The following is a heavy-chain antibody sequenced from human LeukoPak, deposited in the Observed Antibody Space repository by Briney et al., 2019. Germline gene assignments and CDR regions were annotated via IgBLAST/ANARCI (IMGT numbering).Heavy chain of an antibody. D-gene: IGHD6-13*01. CDR2: IYYSGST. Sequence: SETLSLTCTVSGGSISSYYWSWIRQPPGKGLEWIGYIYYSGSTSYNPSLKSRVTISVDTSKNQFSLKLSSVTAADTAVYYCARHDRIAAAGTPRSWFDPWGQGTLVTVSS. CDR3: ARHDRIAAAGTPRSWFDP. V-gene: IGHV4-59*08. J-gene: IGHJ5*02. CDR1: GGSISSYY.